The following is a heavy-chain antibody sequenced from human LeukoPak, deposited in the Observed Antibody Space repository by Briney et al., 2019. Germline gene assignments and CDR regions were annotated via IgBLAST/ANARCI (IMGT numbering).Heavy chain of an antibody. D-gene: IGHD3-22*01. Sequence: PSETLSLTCTVSGGSISSYYWSWIRQPAGKGLERIGRIYTSGSTNYNPSLKSRVTMSVDTSKNQFSLKLSSVTAADTAVYYCARASEEYYYDSSGYPIEVWGQGTLVTVSS. CDR1: GGSISSYY. J-gene: IGHJ4*02. CDR3: ARASEEYYYDSSGYPIEV. V-gene: IGHV4-4*07. CDR2: IYTSGST.